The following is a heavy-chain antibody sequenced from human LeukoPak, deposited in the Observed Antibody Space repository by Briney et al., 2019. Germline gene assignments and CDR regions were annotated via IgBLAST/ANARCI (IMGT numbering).Heavy chain of an antibody. Sequence: SETLSLTCTVSGGSMTSGSYRWGWIRQSPGKGLEWIGNTYYTGSAYYRPSLQSRVSISVDTSKKEFSLKLTSVTAADTAVYYCARDRDGYAYSFDYWGQGTLVTVSS. D-gene: IGHD5-24*01. CDR1: GGSMTSGSYR. CDR3: ARDRDGYAYSFDY. CDR2: TYYTGSA. J-gene: IGHJ4*02. V-gene: IGHV4-39*02.